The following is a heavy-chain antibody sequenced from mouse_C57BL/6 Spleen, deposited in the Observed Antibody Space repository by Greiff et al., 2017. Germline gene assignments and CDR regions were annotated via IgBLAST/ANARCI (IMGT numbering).Heavy chain of an antibody. CDR2: ISYDGSN. Sequence: DVKLQESGPGLVKPSQSLSLTCSVTGYSITSGYYWYWIRQFPGNILGWMDYISYDGSNNHNTSLQNRIAITRDTVKNQFFLKLNSVTTEDTATYYCARDRGYCGSSEDLYFDVWGTGTTVTVSS. J-gene: IGHJ1*03. V-gene: IGHV3-6*01. D-gene: IGHD1-1*01. CDR1: GYSITSGYY. CDR3: ARDRGYCGSSEDLYFDV.